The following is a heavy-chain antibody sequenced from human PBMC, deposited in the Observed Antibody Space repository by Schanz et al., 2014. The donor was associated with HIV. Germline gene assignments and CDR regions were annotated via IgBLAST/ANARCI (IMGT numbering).Heavy chain of an antibody. J-gene: IGHJ6*02. CDR2: ISHDGGNK. V-gene: IGHV3-30*18. D-gene: IGHD3-3*01. CDR3: AKTILRLLDWPNANGGMDV. CDR1: GFTFSSYG. Sequence: QVQLVESGGGVVQPGRSLRLSCAVSGFTFSSYGMHWVRQAPGKGLEWVAVISHDGGNKQDGDSVKGRFTITRHNSKNTLYLQMSSLREEDTAVYYCAKTILRLLDWPNANGGMDVWGLGTTVTVSS.